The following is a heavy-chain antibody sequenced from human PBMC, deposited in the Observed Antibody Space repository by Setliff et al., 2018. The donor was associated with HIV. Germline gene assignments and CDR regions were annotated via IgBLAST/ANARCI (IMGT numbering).Heavy chain of an antibody. CDR2: IYHCGST. Sequence: SETLSLTCTVSGGSISSNSYSWGWIRQPPGKGLERIGSIYHCGSTYNNPSLKSRVTISVDTSKNQFSLKLTSVTAADTAVYYCARTAIDYYESSGYYHDAFDTWGRGSMVTVSS. J-gene: IGHJ3*02. D-gene: IGHD3-22*01. V-gene: IGHV4-39*01. CDR3: ARTAIDYYESSGYYHDAFDT. CDR1: GGSISSNSYS.